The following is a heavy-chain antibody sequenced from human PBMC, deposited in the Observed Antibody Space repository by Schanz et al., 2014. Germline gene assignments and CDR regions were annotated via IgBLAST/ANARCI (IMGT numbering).Heavy chain of an antibody. CDR2: VRRKGYGETT. Sequence: EVRLVESGGGLVQPGRSLRLSCTGSGFPFGDYAVSWFRRAPGKGLEWVGFVRRKGYGETTEYAASVKGRFTISRNDSKSLAYLQMNSLRAEDTAVYYCARLDSSSWYPRYWGQGTLVTVSA. V-gene: IGHV3-49*03. CDR3: ARLDSSSWYPRY. CDR1: GFPFGDYA. D-gene: IGHD6-13*01. J-gene: IGHJ4*02.